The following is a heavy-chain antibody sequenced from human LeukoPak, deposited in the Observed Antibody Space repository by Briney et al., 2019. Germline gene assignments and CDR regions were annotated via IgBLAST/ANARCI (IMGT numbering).Heavy chain of an antibody. V-gene: IGHV4-59*01. D-gene: IGHD3-9*01. Sequence: PSETLSLTCTVSGGSISSYYWSWIRQPPGKGLAWIGYIYYSGSTNYNPSLKSRVTISVDTSKNQFSLKLSSVTAADTAVYYCARGFDWPVIDYWGQGTLVTVSS. CDR3: ARGFDWPVIDY. J-gene: IGHJ4*02. CDR1: GGSISSYY. CDR2: IYYSGST.